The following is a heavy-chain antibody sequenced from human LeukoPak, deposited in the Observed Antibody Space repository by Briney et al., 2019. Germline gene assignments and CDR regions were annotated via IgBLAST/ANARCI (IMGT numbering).Heavy chain of an antibody. CDR2: IYHSGTT. Sequence: SETLSLTCTVSGYSISSGYFWGWSRQPAGEGQELSGSIYHSGTTYYIPSLKSRVTISVDTSNNQFSLKLSSVTAADTAVYYCARENGQYCSSDSCYSFDYWGQGTPVTVSS. CDR1: GYSISSGYF. D-gene: IGHD2-2*01. J-gene: IGHJ4*02. CDR3: ARENGQYCSSDSCYSFDY. V-gene: IGHV4-38-2*02.